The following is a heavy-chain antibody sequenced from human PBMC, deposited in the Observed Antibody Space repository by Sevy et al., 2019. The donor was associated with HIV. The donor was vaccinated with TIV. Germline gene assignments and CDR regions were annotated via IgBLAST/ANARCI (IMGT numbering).Heavy chain of an antibody. V-gene: IGHV4-59*01. Sequence: SETLSLTCNVSGDSISSYFWSWFRQPPGKGLEWIGYIYYSGSSEYNPSLRSRVTISIDPSKKYLSMKLTSVTAADTAVYYCARDSAVVPRALVYWGQGTLVTVSS. J-gene: IGHJ4*02. D-gene: IGHD2-15*01. CDR3: ARDSAVVPRALVY. CDR1: GDSISSYF. CDR2: IYYSGSS.